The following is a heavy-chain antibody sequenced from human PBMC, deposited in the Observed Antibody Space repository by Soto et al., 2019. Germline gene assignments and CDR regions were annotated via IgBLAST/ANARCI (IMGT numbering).Heavy chain of an antibody. V-gene: IGHV1-69*08. Sequence: QVQLVQSGAEVKKPGSSVKVSCKASGGTFSSYTINWVRQAPGQGLEWMGRIIPIPGIASYAQKFQGRLTITADKSTSTAYMELSSLRSEDTAVYYCARDYGDYVDAFDIWGQGTMVTASS. CDR1: GGTFSSYT. CDR2: IIPIPGIA. D-gene: IGHD4-17*01. J-gene: IGHJ3*02. CDR3: ARDYGDYVDAFDI.